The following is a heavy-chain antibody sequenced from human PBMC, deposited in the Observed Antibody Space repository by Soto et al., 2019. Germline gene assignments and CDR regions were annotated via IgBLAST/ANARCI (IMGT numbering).Heavy chain of an antibody. V-gene: IGHV1-69*12. CDR2: IMPIFRTP. J-gene: IGHJ6*04. Sequence: QVQLEQSGAEAKKPGTSVKVSCKASGGTFSKSAISWVRQAPGQGLEWVGGIMPIFRTPAYAQKFQRRVTVTADESTSTAYMELSGLRSDDTAVYYCARDKVLLQLGGNSYYIVDVWGEGTTVTVSS. CDR3: ARDKVLLQLGGNSYYIVDV. D-gene: IGHD5-12*01. CDR1: GGTFSKSA.